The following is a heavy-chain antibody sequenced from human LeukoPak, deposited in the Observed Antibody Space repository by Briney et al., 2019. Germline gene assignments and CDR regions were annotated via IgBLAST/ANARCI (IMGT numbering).Heavy chain of an antibody. CDR3: AHRRGSFYDTTNTPFDS. J-gene: IGHJ4*02. CDR2: IYWDDNK. Sequence: SGPTLVNPTQTLTLTCTFSGFSLSASGVGVGWIRQPPGKALELVALIYWDDNKRYSPSLSSRLTITKDNSKNQVVLAVTNMDPVDTATYYCAHRRGSFYDTTNTPFDSWGQGTLVTVSS. V-gene: IGHV2-5*02. CDR1: GFSLSASGVG. D-gene: IGHD2/OR15-2a*01.